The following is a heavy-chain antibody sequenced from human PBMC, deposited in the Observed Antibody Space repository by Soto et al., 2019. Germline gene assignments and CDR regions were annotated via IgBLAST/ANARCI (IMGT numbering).Heavy chain of an antibody. J-gene: IGHJ6*03. V-gene: IGHV1-69*02. CDR2: IIPIQGKA. Sequence: SVKVSCKASGGSFTSYSFTWVRQAPGQGLEWMGRIIPIQGKANYALKFQDRVTITADRSTRTAYMELTSLRPEDTAVYFCAKSLLFVDHGYMDVWGKGTTVTVSS. CDR1: GGSFTSYS. CDR3: AKSLLFVDHGYMDV. D-gene: IGHD2-21*01.